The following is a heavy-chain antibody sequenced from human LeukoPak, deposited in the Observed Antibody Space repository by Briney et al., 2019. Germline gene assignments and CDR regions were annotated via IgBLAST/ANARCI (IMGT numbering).Heavy chain of an antibody. Sequence: GESLRLSCAASGFTFSSYGMHWVRQAPGKGLEWVAVISYDGSNKYYADSVKGRFTISRDNSKNTLYLQMNSLRAEDTAVYYCAREGTTVTALDYWGQGTLVTVSS. CDR2: ISYDGSNK. V-gene: IGHV3-30*03. J-gene: IGHJ4*02. CDR1: GFTFSSYG. D-gene: IGHD4-17*01. CDR3: AREGTTVTALDY.